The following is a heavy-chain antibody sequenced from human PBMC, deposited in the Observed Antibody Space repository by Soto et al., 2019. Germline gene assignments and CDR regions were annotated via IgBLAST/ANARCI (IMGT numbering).Heavy chain of an antibody. D-gene: IGHD3-22*01. CDR2: ITSKAHGGTT. CDR3: ASYRDSSGLRRYDY. CDR1: DFILSDSW. V-gene: IGHV3-15*07. J-gene: IGHJ4*02. Sequence: EVQLEESGGGLIKPGESLPLSCAASDFILSDSWMKWVPQAPGKGLELVGRITSKAHGGTTDYAAPLKGRFTILRNDSKHTLYLQTNSLQPEDTAMYYCASYRDSSGLRRYDYWGQGALVTVSS.